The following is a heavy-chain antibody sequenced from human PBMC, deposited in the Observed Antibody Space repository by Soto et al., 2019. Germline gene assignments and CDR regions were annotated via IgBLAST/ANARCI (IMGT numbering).Heavy chain of an antibody. Sequence: GGSLRLSCAASGFTFSSYWMHWVRQAPGKGLVWVSRIKSDGSDTSYADSVKGRFTISGDNAKNTLYLQMSSLRAEDTAVYYCVRVAYGDLGGWGQGTLVTVSS. CDR3: VRVAYGDLGG. J-gene: IGHJ4*02. CDR2: IKSDGSDT. D-gene: IGHD4-17*01. CDR1: GFTFSSYW. V-gene: IGHV3-74*01.